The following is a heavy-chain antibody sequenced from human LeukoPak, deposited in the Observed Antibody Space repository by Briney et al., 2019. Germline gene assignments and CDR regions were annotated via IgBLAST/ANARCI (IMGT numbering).Heavy chain of an antibody. V-gene: IGHV3-30*03. CDR1: GFTFSSYG. CDR3: ARKFGRGTFDI. Sequence: GGSLRLSCAASGFTFSSYGMHWVRQAPGKGLEWVAVISYDGSNKYYADSVKGRFTISRDNSKNTLYLQMNSLRAEDTAVYYCARKFGRGTFDIWGQGTLVTVSS. CDR2: ISYDGSNK. J-gene: IGHJ3*02. D-gene: IGHD3-16*01.